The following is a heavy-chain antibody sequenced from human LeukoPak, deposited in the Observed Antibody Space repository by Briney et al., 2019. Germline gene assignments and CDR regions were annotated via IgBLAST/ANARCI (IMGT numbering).Heavy chain of an antibody. Sequence: PSETLSLTCTVSGGSISSYYWSWIREPPGKGLEWSGYIYYSGSTNYNPSLKSRVTISVDTSKNQSSLKLSSVTAADTAAYYCAREELRWGFDYWGQGTLVTVSS. V-gene: IGHV4-59*01. CDR1: GGSISSYY. J-gene: IGHJ4*02. D-gene: IGHD4-23*01. CDR3: AREELRWGFDY. CDR2: IYYSGST.